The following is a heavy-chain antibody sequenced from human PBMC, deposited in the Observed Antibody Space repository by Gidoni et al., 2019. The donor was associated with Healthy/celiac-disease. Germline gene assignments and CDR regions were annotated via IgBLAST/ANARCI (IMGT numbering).Heavy chain of an antibody. CDR1: RGPFSSSA. J-gene: IGHJ4*02. Sequence: QVQLVQSGAEVKKPGSSVQVSCQASRGPFSSSAISWGRQAPGQGLRWMGGINPIFGTANYAQKFQGRVTITADKSTSTAYMELSSLRSEDTAVYYCARGGVGDYPWDYWGQGTLVTVSS. CDR2: INPIFGTA. V-gene: IGHV1-69*06. D-gene: IGHD4-17*01. CDR3: ARGGVGDYPWDY.